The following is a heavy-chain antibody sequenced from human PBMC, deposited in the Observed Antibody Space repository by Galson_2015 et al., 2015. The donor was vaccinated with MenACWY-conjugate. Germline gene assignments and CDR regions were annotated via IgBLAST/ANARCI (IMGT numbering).Heavy chain of an antibody. V-gene: IGHV3-74*01. J-gene: IGHJ4*02. CDR3: VRSVVAAYGYFDY. Sequence: SLRLSCAASGFTFSSYWTHWVRQAPGKGLVWVSRINGAGTDTSYADSVKGRFTISRDNAKNTLYLQMNSLRDDDTAVYYCVRSVVAAYGYFDYWGQGTLVTVSS. CDR1: GFTFSSYW. CDR2: INGAGTDT. D-gene: IGHD2-15*01.